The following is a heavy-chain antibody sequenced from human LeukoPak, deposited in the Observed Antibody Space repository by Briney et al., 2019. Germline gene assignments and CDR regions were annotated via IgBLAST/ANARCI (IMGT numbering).Heavy chain of an antibody. D-gene: IGHD4-17*01. CDR3: ERLSYHYGDYKVDP. CDR1: GYPFNNYD. V-gene: IGHV1-8*01. J-gene: IGHJ5*02. Sequence: ASVKVSCKASGYPFNNYDINWVRQATGQGLEWMGWMNPHSGKTGYAQTFKGRVNMTRDTSISTAYMALSSVRSEDTAVYYCERLSYHYGDYKVDPWGQGTLVTVSS. CDR2: MNPHSGKT.